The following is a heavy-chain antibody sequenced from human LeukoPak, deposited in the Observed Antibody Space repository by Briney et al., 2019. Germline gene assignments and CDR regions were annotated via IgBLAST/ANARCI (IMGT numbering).Heavy chain of an antibody. CDR1: GFTFYDYA. J-gene: IGHJ4*02. CDR3: AKDMGRGYSYGYEGY. CDR2: ISGDGGRT. D-gene: IGHD5-18*01. V-gene: IGHV3-43*02. Sequence: GGSLRLSCAASGFTFYDYAMHWVRQAPGKGLEWVSLISGDGGRTYYADSVKVRFTISRDNSKNSLYLQMNSLRTEDTALYYCAKDMGRGYSYGYEGYWGQGTLVTVSS.